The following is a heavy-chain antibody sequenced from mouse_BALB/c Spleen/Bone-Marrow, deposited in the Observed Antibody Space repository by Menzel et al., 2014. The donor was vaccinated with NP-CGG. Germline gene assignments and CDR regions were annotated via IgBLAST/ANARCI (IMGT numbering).Heavy chain of an antibody. J-gene: IGHJ2*01. CDR1: GFDFSRYW. CDR2: INPDSSTI. D-gene: IGHD2-1*01. Sequence: EVKLMESGGGLVQPGGSLKLSYAASGFDFSRYWMSWVRQAPGKGLEWIGEINPDSSTINYTPSLKDKFIISRDNAKNTLYLQMSKVRSEDTALYYCARQGYYGKGDYWGQGTTLTVSS. V-gene: IGHV4-1*02. CDR3: ARQGYYGKGDY.